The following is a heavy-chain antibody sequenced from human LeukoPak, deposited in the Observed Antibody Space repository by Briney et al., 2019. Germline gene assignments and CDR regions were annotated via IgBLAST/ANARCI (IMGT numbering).Heavy chain of an antibody. J-gene: IGHJ4*02. CDR1: GFTFSNAW. Sequence: GSLRLSCAASGFTFSNAWMSWIRQAPGKGLEWVGRIKSRTDGGTTDYAAPVKGRFTISRDDSKNTLYLQMNSLKTGDTAVYYCTTPTAYYDILTGYPNYFDYWGQGTLVTVSS. CDR2: IKSRTDGGTT. V-gene: IGHV3-15*01. D-gene: IGHD3-9*01. CDR3: TTPTAYYDILTGYPNYFDY.